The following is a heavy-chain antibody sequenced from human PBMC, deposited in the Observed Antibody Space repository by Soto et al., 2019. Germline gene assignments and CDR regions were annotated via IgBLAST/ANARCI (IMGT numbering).Heavy chain of an antibody. Sequence: PGGSLRLSCAASGFTFSSYAMSWVRQAPGKGLEWVSGISGSGAITYYTDFVKGRFTFSRDNSKNTLYLQMNSLRADVTAVYYCAKSPEKIRGLTFDYWGQGSLVTVSS. CDR3: AKSPEKIRGLTFDY. CDR2: ISGSGAIT. D-gene: IGHD3-10*01. J-gene: IGHJ4*02. CDR1: GFTFSSYA. V-gene: IGHV3-23*01.